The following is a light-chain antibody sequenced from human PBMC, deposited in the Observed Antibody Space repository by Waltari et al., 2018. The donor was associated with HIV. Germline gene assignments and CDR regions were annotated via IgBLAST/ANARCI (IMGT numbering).Light chain of an antibody. CDR1: QSISNW. V-gene: IGKV1-12*01. CDR2: AAS. J-gene: IGKJ2*01. CDR3: QQTKTFPLD. Sequence: SYVSASLGDRVTITCRASQSISNWLAWYQQKPGRVPSLLIYAASSLHSGVPPRFSGSGSGTDFNLTINSLQSEDSATYYCQQTKTFPLDFGRGTKLEIE.